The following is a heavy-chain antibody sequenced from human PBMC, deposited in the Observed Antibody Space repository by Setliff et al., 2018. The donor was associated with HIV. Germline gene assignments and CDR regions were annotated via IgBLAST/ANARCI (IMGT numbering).Heavy chain of an antibody. CDR1: GGSLNGYF. V-gene: IGHV4-59*01. Sequence: SETLSLTCIVSGGSLNGYFWNWFRQPPGKGLEWIGQAYYDGSAHYNYHLKGRGTISVDTSKNQCSLKLSSVTPADTAMYYCARVRLYSSSWTAVNWFDPWGQGIVVTVSS. D-gene: IGHD6-13*01. J-gene: IGHJ5*02. CDR2: AYYDGSA. CDR3: ARVRLYSSSWTAVNWFDP.